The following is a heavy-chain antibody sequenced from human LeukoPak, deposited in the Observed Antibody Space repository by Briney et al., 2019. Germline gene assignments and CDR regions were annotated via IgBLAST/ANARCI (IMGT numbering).Heavy chain of an antibody. D-gene: IGHD3-22*01. V-gene: IGHV4-59*01. CDR3: ARARGGYYGSSAYYPAPAVDY. J-gene: IGHJ4*02. CDR1: GGSISSYY. Sequence: SETLSLTCTVSGGSISSYYWSWIRQPPGKGLAWIGYIYYSGSTNYNPSLKSRVTISVDTSKNQCSLKLSSVTAADTAVYYCARARGGYYGSSAYYPAPAVDYWGQGTLVTVSS. CDR2: IYYSGST.